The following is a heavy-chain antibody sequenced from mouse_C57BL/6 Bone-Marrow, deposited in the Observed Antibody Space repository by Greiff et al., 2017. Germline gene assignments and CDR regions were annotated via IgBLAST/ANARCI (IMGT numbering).Heavy chain of an antibody. Sequence: EVKVEESGGGLVQPGGSLSLSCAASGFTFTDYYMSWVRQPPGTALEWLGFIRNKANGYTTEYSASVKGRFTISRDNSQSILYLQMNALRAEDSATYYCARCIYDGYDLYAMDCWGQGTSVTVSS. V-gene: IGHV7-3*01. J-gene: IGHJ4*01. CDR3: ARCIYDGYDLYAMDC. CDR1: GFTFTDYY. D-gene: IGHD2-3*01. CDR2: IRNKANGYTT.